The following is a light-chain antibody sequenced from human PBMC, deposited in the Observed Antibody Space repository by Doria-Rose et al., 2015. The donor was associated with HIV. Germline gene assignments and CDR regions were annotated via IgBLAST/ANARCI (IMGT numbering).Light chain of an antibody. Sequence: EIVLTQSPGTLSLSPGERATLSCRASQSFSSTYLAWYQQKPGQAPSLLIYDGSTRATGIPDRFSGSGSGTDFTLTISRLEPEDVAVYYCRQYGTSRGTFGQGTRLEIK. CDR1: QSFSSTY. V-gene: IGKV3-20*01. J-gene: IGKJ5*01. CDR3: RQYGTSRGT. CDR2: DGS.